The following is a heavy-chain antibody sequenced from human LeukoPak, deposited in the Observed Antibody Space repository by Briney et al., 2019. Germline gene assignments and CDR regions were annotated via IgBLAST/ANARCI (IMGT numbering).Heavy chain of an antibody. Sequence: KAGGSLRLSCAASGFTFSNYGMNWVRQAPGKGLEWVSYISSSSSSINYADSVKGRFTISRDNAKNSLYLQMNSLRAEDTAVYYCARGGAARPDYWGQGTLVTVSS. CDR1: GFTFSNYG. CDR3: ARGGAARPDY. D-gene: IGHD6-6*01. J-gene: IGHJ4*02. CDR2: ISSSSSSI. V-gene: IGHV3-21*06.